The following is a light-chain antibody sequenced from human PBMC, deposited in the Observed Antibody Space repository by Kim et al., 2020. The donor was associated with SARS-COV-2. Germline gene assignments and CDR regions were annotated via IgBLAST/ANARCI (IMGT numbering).Light chain of an antibody. CDR2: DAS. Sequence: GDRVTLTCRASQSISSWLAWYQQKPGKAPKLLIYDASSLESGVPSRFSGSGSGTEFTLTISSLQPDDFATYYCQQYNSYCTFGQGTKVDIK. CDR1: QSISSW. CDR3: QQYNSYCT. J-gene: IGKJ1*01. V-gene: IGKV1-5*01.